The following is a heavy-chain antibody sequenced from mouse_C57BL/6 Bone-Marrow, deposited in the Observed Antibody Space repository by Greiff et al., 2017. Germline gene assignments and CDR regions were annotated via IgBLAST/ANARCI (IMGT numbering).Heavy chain of an antibody. CDR2: IYPGSGNT. Sequence: QVQLQQSGAELVRPGASVKLSCKASGYTFTDYYINWVKQRPGQGLEWIARIYPGSGNTYYNEKFKGKATLTAEKSSSTAYMQLSSLTSEDSAVYVWARGDHGSSYLYFDVGGTGTTVTGSS. CDR3: ARGDHGSSYLYFDV. CDR1: GYTFTDYY. J-gene: IGHJ1*03. D-gene: IGHD1-1*01. V-gene: IGHV1-76*01.